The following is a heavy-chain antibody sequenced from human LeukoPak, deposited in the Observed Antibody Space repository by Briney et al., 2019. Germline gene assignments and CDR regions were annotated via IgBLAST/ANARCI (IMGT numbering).Heavy chain of an antibody. V-gene: IGHV3-30-3*01. CDR1: GFTFSSYA. D-gene: IGHD4-17*01. CDR2: ISYDGSNK. CDR3: ARDTYGDYYLLGWFDP. J-gene: IGHJ5*02. Sequence: GGSLRLSCAASGFTFSSYAMHWVRQAPGKGLEWVAVISYDGSNKYYADSVKGRFTISRDNSKNTLYLQMNSLRAEDTAVYYCARDTYGDYYLLGWFDPWGQGTLVTVSS.